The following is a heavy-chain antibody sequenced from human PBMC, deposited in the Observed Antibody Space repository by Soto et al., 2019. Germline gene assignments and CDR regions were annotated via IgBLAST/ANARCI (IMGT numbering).Heavy chain of an antibody. J-gene: IGHJ5*02. CDR2: IFYSGST. CDR1: GASINSEGYS. Sequence: PSETLSLTCSVSGASINSEGYSWTWIRQHPGKGLEWIGFIFYSGSTSYNPSLKSRLTISIDTSKNQFSLKLNSVTAADTAVYYCARDNRKEKASTGDLDLWGQG. CDR3: ARDNRKEKASTGDLDL. V-gene: IGHV4-31*03. D-gene: IGHD1-1*01.